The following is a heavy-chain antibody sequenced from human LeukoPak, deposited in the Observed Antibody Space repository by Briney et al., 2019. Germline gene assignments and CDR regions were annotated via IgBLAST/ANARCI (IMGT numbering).Heavy chain of an antibody. J-gene: IGHJ4*02. CDR2: IYSGGST. V-gene: IGHV3-23*03. CDR1: GFTFSSSA. Sequence: GGSLRLSCAASGFTFSSSAMSWVRQVPGKGLEWVSVIYSGGSTYYADSVKGRFTISRDNSKNTLYLQMNSLRAEDTAVYYCARGRGYYYDSSGYYHGFDYWGQGTLVTVSS. D-gene: IGHD3-22*01. CDR3: ARGRGYYYDSSGYYHGFDY.